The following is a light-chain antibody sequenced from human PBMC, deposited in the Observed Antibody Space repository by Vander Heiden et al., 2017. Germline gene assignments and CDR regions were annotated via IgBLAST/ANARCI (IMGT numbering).Light chain of an antibody. V-gene: IGKV4-1*01. J-gene: IGKJ1*01. CDR3: QQYYRIPWT. CDR1: QSVLYSSNNNNY. Sequence: DIVMTQSPDSLAVSLGERATINCKSSQSVLYSSNNNNYLAWYQQKAGQPPKLLIYWASTRESGVPDRFSGSGSGTDFTLTISSLQAEDVAVYYCQQYYRIPWTVGQGTKVEIK. CDR2: WAS.